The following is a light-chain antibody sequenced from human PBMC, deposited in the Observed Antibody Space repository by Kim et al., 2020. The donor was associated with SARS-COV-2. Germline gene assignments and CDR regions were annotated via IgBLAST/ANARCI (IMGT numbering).Light chain of an antibody. Sequence: PGERVTLSCRASQSVSSSYLTWDQQKPGQAPRLLIYGAATRATSIPARFSGSGSGTDFTLTISSLQPEDFAVYYCQKDYNFFGQGTRLEIK. CDR2: GAA. J-gene: IGKJ5*01. CDR1: QSVSSSY. V-gene: IGKV3D-7*01. CDR3: QKDYNF.